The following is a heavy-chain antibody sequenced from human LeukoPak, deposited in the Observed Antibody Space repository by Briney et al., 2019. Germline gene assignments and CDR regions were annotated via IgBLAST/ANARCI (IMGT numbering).Heavy chain of an antibody. CDR1: GFTFSSYW. Sequence: GGSLRLSCAASGFTFSSYWMHWVRQAPGKGLVWVSLINSDGSSTSYADSVKGRFTISRDNAKNTLYLQMNSLRAEDTAVYYCARALLDCSGGSCYGYWGQGTLVTVSS. D-gene: IGHD2-15*01. CDR3: ARALLDCSGGSCYGY. J-gene: IGHJ4*02. CDR2: INSDGSST. V-gene: IGHV3-74*01.